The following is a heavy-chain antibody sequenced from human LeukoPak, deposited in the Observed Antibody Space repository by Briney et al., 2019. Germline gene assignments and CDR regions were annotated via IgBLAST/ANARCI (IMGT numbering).Heavy chain of an antibody. CDR2: ISNSGSII. CDR1: GFTFSDYY. D-gene: IGHD6-13*01. V-gene: IGHV3-11*04. J-gene: IGHJ4*02. Sequence: PGGSLRPSCAASGFTFSDYYMSWIRQAPGKGLEWVSYISNSGSIIYYADSVKGRFTISRDNAKNTLYLQMNSLRADDTAVYYCGREGDSTSSSWYTVHYWGQGTLVTVSS. CDR3: GREGDSTSSSWYTVHY.